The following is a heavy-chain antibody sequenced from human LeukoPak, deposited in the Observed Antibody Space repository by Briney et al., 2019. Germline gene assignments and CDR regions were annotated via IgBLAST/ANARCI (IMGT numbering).Heavy chain of an antibody. Sequence: GASVKVSCKASGYTFTSYYMHWVRQAPGQGLEWMGIINPSGGSTSYAQKFQGRVTMTRDTSTSTVYMELSSLRSEGTAVYYCARVGSGVYGGNYFDYWGQGTLVTVSS. J-gene: IGHJ4*02. CDR3: ARVGSGVYGGNYFDY. D-gene: IGHD3-10*01. CDR1: GYTFTSYY. CDR2: INPSGGST. V-gene: IGHV1-46*01.